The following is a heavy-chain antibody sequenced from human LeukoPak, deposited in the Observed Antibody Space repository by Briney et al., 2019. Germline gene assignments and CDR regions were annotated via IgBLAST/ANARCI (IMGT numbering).Heavy chain of an antibody. Sequence: GESLKISCKGSGYSFTSYWIGWVRQMPGKGLEWMGIIYPGDSDTRYSPSFQGQVTISADKSISTAYLQWSSLKASDTAMYYCATGAEDHRAYYGVDVWGQGTTVTVSS. V-gene: IGHV5-51*01. J-gene: IGHJ6*02. CDR2: IYPGDSDT. CDR1: GYSFTSYW. CDR3: ATGAEDHRAYYGVDV. D-gene: IGHD1-14*01.